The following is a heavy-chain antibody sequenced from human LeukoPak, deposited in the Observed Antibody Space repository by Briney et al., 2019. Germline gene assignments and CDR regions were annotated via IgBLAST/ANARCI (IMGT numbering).Heavy chain of an antibody. V-gene: IGHV1-3*01. D-gene: IGHD3-10*01. CDR1: GYTFTNYI. CDR2: INAGNGDT. Sequence: GASVKVSCKASGYTFTNYIIHWVRQAPGQRLEWMGWINAGNGDTKYSQKFQVRVTITRDTSASTAYMELSSLRSEDTAVYYCARVVTRLREGKYHYDMDVWGQGTTATVSS. CDR3: ARVVTRLREGKYHYDMDV. J-gene: IGHJ6*02.